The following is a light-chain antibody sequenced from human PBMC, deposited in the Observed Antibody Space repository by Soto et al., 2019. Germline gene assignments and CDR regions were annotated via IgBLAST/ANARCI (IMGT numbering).Light chain of an antibody. Sequence: DIQMTQSPSSVSASVGDRVIITCRASQDISSWLAWYQQKAGEALKLLIFAASRLHSGVPSRFSGSVSGTDFTLTITNLQPEDFATYYCQQADSFPLTFGGGTKVEIK. J-gene: IGKJ4*01. CDR3: QQADSFPLT. CDR1: QDISSW. V-gene: IGKV1D-12*01. CDR2: AAS.